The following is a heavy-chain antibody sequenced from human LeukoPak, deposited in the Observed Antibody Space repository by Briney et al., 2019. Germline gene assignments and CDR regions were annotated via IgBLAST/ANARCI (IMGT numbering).Heavy chain of an antibody. CDR3: ARDQTGPLLREMEDGYNFGYYFDY. Sequence: PGGSLRLSCAASGFTFGSYAMHWVRQAPGKGLEWVAVISYDGSNKYYADSVKGRFTISRDNSKNTLYLQMNSLRAEDTAVYYCARDQTGPLLREMEDGYNFGYYFDYWGQGTLVTVSS. CDR1: GFTFGSYA. D-gene: IGHD5-24*01. J-gene: IGHJ4*02. V-gene: IGHV3-30-3*01. CDR2: ISYDGSNK.